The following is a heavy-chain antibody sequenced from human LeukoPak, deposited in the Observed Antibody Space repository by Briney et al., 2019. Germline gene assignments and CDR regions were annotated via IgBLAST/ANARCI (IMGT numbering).Heavy chain of an antibody. D-gene: IGHD4-11*01. V-gene: IGHV4-4*09. CDR2: IYTDGST. J-gene: IGHJ4*02. CDR1: GGSISSDY. Sequence: KASETLSLTCTVSGGSISSDYWSWIRQPPGRGLEWIGYIYTDGSTNYNPSLKSRVTISVDTSKNQFALKLSSVTAADTAVYYCAKSYFDYSTYYSYYFNLWGQGALVTVSS. CDR3: AKSYFDYSTYYSYYFNL.